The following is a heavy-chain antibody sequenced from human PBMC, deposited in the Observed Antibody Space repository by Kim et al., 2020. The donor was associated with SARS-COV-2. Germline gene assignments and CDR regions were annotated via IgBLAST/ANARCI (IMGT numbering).Heavy chain of an antibody. Sequence: GGSLRLSCEASGFTFSSYNMNWVRQAAGKGLEWVAYIAISGGTATYVDSVKGRFTISRDDAKDSLYLQMNNLKDEDTAVYYCARDHMWRCDFWGQGTLVTVSS. CDR1: GFTFSSYN. CDR3: ARDHMWRCDF. CDR2: IAISGGTA. J-gene: IGHJ4*02. D-gene: IGHD2-21*01. V-gene: IGHV3-48*02.